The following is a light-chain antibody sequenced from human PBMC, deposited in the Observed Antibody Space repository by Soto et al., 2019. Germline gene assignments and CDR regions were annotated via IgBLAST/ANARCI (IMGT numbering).Light chain of an antibody. Sequence: TQSPATVSVSPGDGVTLSCRASQAIGSTLAWYQHKPGQTPSLLINDTSARATGVPARFSGSRSWPKFTLTIISRQSEDFAIYYCQRYNNWPLTFGGGTKVDIK. CDR2: DTS. J-gene: IGKJ4*01. CDR1: QAIGST. CDR3: QRYNNWPLT. V-gene: IGKV3-15*01.